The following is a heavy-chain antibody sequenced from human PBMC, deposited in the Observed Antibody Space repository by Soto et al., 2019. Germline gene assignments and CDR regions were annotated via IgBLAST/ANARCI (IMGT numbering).Heavy chain of an antibody. CDR2: IYYSGST. CDR3: ARSRPVGYGVYGGGGFFDY. CDR1: GGSISSGGYY. Sequence: QVQLQESGPGLVKPSQTLSLTCTVSGGSISSGGYYWSWIRQHPGKGLEWIGYIYYSGSTYYNPSLKSRVTISVNTYKNQFPLKLSFVTAADTAVYYCARSRPVGYGVYGGGGFFDYWGQGTLVTVSS. V-gene: IGHV4-31*03. D-gene: IGHD4-17*01. J-gene: IGHJ4*02.